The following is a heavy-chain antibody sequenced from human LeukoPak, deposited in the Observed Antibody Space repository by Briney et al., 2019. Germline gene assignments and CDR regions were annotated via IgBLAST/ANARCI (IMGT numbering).Heavy chain of an antibody. D-gene: IGHD2-2*01. V-gene: IGHV3-30-3*01. CDR1: GFTFSSYA. CDR2: ISYDGSNK. CDR3: AKDSPQHDAFDI. J-gene: IGHJ3*02. Sequence: GGSLRLSCAASGFTFSSYAMHWVRQAPGKGLEWVAVISYDGSNKYYADFVKGRFTISRDNSKNTLYLQMNSLRAEDTAVYYCAKDSPQHDAFDIWGQGTMVTVSS.